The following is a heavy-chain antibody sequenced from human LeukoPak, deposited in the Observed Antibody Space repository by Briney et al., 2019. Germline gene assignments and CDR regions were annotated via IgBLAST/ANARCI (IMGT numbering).Heavy chain of an antibody. Sequence: SETLSLTCAVYGGSFSGYYWSWIRQPPGKGLEWIGEINHSGSTNYNPSLKSRVTISVDTSKNQFSLKLSSVTAADTAVYYCATGATTSGVFYFDYWGQGTLVTVSS. D-gene: IGHD1-7*01. CDR2: INHSGST. CDR3: ATGATTSGVFYFDY. CDR1: GGSFSGYY. V-gene: IGHV4-34*01. J-gene: IGHJ4*02.